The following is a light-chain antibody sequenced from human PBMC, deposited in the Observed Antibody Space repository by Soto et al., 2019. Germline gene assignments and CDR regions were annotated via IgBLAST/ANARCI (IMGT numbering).Light chain of an antibody. CDR3: QQRSNWPPT. V-gene: IGKV3-11*01. J-gene: IGKJ1*01. Sequence: EIVLTQSPGTLSLSPWERATLSCRASQSVSYYLAWYQQKPGQAPRLLIYDASSRATGVPDRFSGSGSGTDFTLTISSLEPEDFAVYYCQQRSNWPPTFGQGTKVDIK. CDR2: DAS. CDR1: QSVSYY.